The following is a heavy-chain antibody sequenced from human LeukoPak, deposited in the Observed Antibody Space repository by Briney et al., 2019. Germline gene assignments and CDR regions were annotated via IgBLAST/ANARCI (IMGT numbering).Heavy chain of an antibody. CDR1: GFTFSSYA. J-gene: IGHJ6*03. Sequence: PGGSLRLSCAASGFTFSSYAMSWVRRAPGKGLEWVSAISGSGGSTYYADSVKGRFTISRDNSKNTLYLQMNSLRAEDTAVYYCARSGSSGYYTNYYYYMDVWGKGTTVTISS. CDR3: ARSGSSGYYTNYYYYMDV. V-gene: IGHV3-23*01. CDR2: ISGSGGST. D-gene: IGHD3-22*01.